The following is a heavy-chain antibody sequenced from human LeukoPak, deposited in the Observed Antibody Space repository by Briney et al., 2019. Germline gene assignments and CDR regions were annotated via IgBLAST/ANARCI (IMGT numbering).Heavy chain of an antibody. J-gene: IGHJ4*02. CDR2: ISDSGDRT. V-gene: IGHV3-23*01. D-gene: IGHD6-13*01. CDR3: AKGSSNWRNYYYFDY. CDR1: GFTFSSYA. Sequence: PGGSLRLSCAASGFTFSSYAMSWVRQAPGKGLEWVSAISDSGDRTQYADSVKGRFTISRDNSQNTLYLQMNSLRAEDTAVYYCAKGSSNWRNYYYFDYWGQGTLVTVSS.